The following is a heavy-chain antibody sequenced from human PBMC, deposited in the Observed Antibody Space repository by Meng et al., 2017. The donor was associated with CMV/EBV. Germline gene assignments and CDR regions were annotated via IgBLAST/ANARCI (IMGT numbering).Heavy chain of an antibody. Sequence: GEYLKISCAASGFNLSSYWMSRVRQAPGKGLERVANIKQDGSEKYLVDSVKGRFTISRDNAKNSLYLQMNSLRAEDTAVYYCASGRDVETYYDFWSGYSHYGMDVWGQGTTVTVSS. D-gene: IGHD3-3*01. J-gene: IGHJ6*02. CDR1: GFNLSSYW. CDR3: ASGRDVETYYDFWSGYSHYGMDV. V-gene: IGHV3-7*01. CDR2: IKQDGSEK.